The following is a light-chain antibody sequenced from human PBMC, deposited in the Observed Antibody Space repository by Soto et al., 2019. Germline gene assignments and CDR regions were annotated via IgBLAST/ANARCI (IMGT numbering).Light chain of an antibody. CDR1: QDIRND. V-gene: IGKV1-6*01. CDR2: AAF. J-gene: IGKJ1*01. CDR3: QQCYMGWT. Sequence: AIQVTQSPSSLSASVGDRVTITCRASQDIRNDLAWYQQRPGQAPHLLIFAAFNLQSGVPSRFSGTGSGTEFTFSITSLQPEDFGTYYCQQCYMGWTFGQGTKV.